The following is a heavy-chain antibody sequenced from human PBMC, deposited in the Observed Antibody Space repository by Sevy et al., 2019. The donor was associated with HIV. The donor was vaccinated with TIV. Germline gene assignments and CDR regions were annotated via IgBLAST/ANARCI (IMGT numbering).Heavy chain of an antibody. CDR2: MYRGGSP. CDR3: AGGYCGGGSCTAFDP. CDR1: GFSISNNY. V-gene: IGHV3-53*01. D-gene: IGHD2-15*01. J-gene: IGHJ5*02. Sequence: GESLKISCAASGFSISNNYTAWVRQAPGKGLEWVWVMYRGGSPYYADSVKGGFALSKDMSKNKVYLQMNSLRAEDTAVYYCAGGYCGGGSCTAFDPWGQGTLVTVSS.